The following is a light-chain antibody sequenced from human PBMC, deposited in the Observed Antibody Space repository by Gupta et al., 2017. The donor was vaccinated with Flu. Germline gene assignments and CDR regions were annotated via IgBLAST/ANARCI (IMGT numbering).Light chain of an antibody. J-gene: IGKJ4*01. CDR3: QQYYTTPPLT. CDR2: WAS. V-gene: IGKV4-1*01. CDR1: RSVLYSSNNKNY. Sequence: DIVMTQSPASLAVSLGERATINCKSSRSVLYSSNNKNYLAWYQQKPGQPPKLLIYWASTRESGVPDRFSGSGSGTDFTLTISSLQAEDVAVYYCQQYYTTPPLTFGGGTKVETK.